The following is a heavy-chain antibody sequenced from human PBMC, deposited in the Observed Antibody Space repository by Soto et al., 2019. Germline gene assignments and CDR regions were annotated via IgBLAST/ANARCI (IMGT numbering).Heavy chain of an antibody. J-gene: IGHJ4*02. CDR1: GYSFSDYG. V-gene: IGHV1-18*01. Sequence: QVQLVQSGPEVKKPGASVKVSCQASGYSFSDYGVTWVRQSPGQGLQWMGWISAYNDDRNYAQNFQDRITMTTDTSTSTAYVELRSRRSDDTAVYFCGRARSAAMVTSDYWVQGTLVTVSS. D-gene: IGHD5-18*01. CDR2: ISAYNDDR. CDR3: GRARSAAMVTSDY.